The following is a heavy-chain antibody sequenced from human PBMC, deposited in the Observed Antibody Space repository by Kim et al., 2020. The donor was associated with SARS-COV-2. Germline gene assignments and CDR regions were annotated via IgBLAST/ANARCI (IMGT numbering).Heavy chain of an antibody. D-gene: IGHD3-10*01. Sequence: RVTISVDTSKNQFSLKLSSVTAADTAVYYCARHVGITMVRGVIIPGIFDYWGQGTLVTVSS. V-gene: IGHV4-39*01. CDR3: ARHVGITMVRGVIIPGIFDY. J-gene: IGHJ4*02.